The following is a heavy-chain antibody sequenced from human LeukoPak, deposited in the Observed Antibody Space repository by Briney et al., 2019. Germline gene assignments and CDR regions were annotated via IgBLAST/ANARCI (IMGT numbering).Heavy chain of an antibody. Sequence: ASVKVSCKASGYTLTSYGISWVRQAPGQGLEWMGWISAYSGNPNYAQKLQGRVTMTTDTSTSTAYMELRSLRSDDTAVYYCARGRGAMTPKTFDYWGQGTLVTVSS. V-gene: IGHV1-18*01. D-gene: IGHD3-10*01. CDR1: GYTLTSYG. CDR3: ARGRGAMTPKTFDY. J-gene: IGHJ4*02. CDR2: ISAYSGNP.